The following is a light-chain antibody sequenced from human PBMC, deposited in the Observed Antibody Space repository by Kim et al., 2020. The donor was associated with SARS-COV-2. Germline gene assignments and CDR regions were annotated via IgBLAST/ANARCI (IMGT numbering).Light chain of an antibody. V-gene: IGLV3-19*01. CDR3: NSRDSSGNHLV. J-gene: IGLJ2*01. CDR2: GKN. CDR1: SLRSYY. Sequence: SSELTQDPAVSVALGQTVRITCQGDSLRSYYASWYQQKPGQAPVLVNYGKNNRPSGIPDRFSGSSSGNTASLTITGAQAGEEADYYCNSRDSSGNHLVFGGGTKLTVL.